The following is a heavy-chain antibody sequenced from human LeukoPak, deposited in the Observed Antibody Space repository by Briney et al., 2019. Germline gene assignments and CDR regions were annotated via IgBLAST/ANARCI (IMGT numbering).Heavy chain of an antibody. J-gene: IGHJ4*02. V-gene: IGHV1-18*01. CDR1: DYTFTSYG. CDR3: AREHYDILTGYYSFDY. Sequence: GSVKVSCKASDYTFTSYGISWVRQAPGQGLEWMGWISAYNGNTNYAQKLQGRVTMTTDTSTSTAYMELRSLRSDDTAVYYCAREHYDILTGYYSFDYWGQGTLVTVSS. D-gene: IGHD3-9*01. CDR2: ISAYNGNT.